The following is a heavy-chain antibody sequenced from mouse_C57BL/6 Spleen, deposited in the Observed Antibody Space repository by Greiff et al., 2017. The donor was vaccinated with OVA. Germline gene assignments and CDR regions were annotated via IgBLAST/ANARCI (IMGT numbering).Heavy chain of an antibody. Sequence: EVKLVESGGGLVKPGGSLKLSCAASGFTFSSYAMSWVRQTPEKRLEWVATISDGGSYTYYPDNVKGRFTLSIDNAKNNLYLQMSHLKSEDTAMYYCARDYYGSSPEYFDVWGTGTTVTVSS. CDR2: ISDGGSYT. V-gene: IGHV5-4*01. D-gene: IGHD1-1*01. CDR1: GFTFSSYA. CDR3: ARDYYGSSPEYFDV. J-gene: IGHJ1*03.